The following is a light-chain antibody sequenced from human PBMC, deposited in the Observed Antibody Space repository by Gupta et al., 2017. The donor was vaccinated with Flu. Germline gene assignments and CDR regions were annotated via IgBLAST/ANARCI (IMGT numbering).Light chain of an antibody. V-gene: IGKV1-5*03. CDR3: QQYNNWLNT. CDR2: KAS. Sequence: IQMTQSPSTLSASVGDRVTITCRASQSIDNWLAWYQQKPGKAPKLLIYKASNLESGVPARFSGSGSRTEFTLTISSLQPDDLATYYCQQYNNWLNTFGQGTKLELK. J-gene: IGKJ2*01. CDR1: QSIDNW.